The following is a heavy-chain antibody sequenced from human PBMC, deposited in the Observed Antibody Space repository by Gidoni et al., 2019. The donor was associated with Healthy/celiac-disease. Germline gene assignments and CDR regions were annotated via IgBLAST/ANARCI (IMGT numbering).Heavy chain of an antibody. CDR2: IDYSGST. D-gene: IGHD2-15*01. V-gene: IGHV4-31*03. CDR3: ARDRGSGASQDAFDI. CDR1: GGSISSGGYY. J-gene: IGHJ3*02. Sequence: QVQLQESGPGLVTPSQTLSLTCTVSGGSISSGGYYWSWIRQPPGKGLEWSGYIDYSGSTYYNPSVKSRVTISVDTSKNQFYLKLSSVTAADTAVYYCARDRGSGASQDAFDIWGQGTMVTVSS.